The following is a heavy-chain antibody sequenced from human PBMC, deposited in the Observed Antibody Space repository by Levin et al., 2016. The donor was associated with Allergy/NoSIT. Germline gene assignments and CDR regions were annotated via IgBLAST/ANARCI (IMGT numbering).Heavy chain of an antibody. J-gene: IGHJ4*02. D-gene: IGHD3/OR15-3a*01. CDR3: AKEVGESSTSTGFWTDDY. V-gene: IGHV3-23*01. CDR1: GFIFSNYH. CDR2: ISAHGDVT. Sequence: GGSLRLSCAASGFIFSNYHMTWVRQLPGTGLEWVSDISAHGDVTVYADSVRGRFTMSRDNFKNILYLEMNSLRVEDTAVYYCAKEVGESSTSTGFWTDDYWGQGTLVTVSS.